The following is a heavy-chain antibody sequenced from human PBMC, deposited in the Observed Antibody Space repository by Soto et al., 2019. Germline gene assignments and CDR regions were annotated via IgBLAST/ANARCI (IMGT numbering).Heavy chain of an antibody. CDR3: ARVTLKAGNWFDP. J-gene: IGHJ5*02. V-gene: IGHV1-2*02. CDR1: GYTFTGYY. Sequence: ASVKVSCKASGYTFTGYYIHWARXXPGQGFEWMGWINPKSRGTNYAQKFQGRVTMTRDTSNSTAYMELRGLRSDDTAVYYCARVTLKAGNWFDPWGQGTLVTVSS. CDR2: INPKSRGT.